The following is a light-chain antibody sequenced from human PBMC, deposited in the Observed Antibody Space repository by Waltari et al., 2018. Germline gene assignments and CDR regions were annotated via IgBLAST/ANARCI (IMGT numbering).Light chain of an antibody. Sequence: QSGLTQPASVSGSPGQSINLPCTGTSRDGGNYNLLSRYQQYPGKAPKLMVYAVTKRTSGVSDRFSGSKSGNTASLTISGLQSEDEADYYCCSYAGLGIYVFGTGTKVTVL. CDR2: AVT. J-gene: IGLJ1*01. CDR1: SRDGGNYNL. CDR3: CSYAGLGIYV. V-gene: IGLV2-23*02.